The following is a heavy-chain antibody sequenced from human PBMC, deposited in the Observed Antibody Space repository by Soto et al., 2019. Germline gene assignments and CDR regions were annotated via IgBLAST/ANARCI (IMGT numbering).Heavy chain of an antibody. V-gene: IGHV3-30*18. CDR3: AKEQYYYGLGTFPLSRHYYYYGMDV. CDR1: GFTFSSYG. J-gene: IGHJ6*02. D-gene: IGHD3-10*01. Sequence: GGSLRLSCAASGFTFSSYGMHWVRQAPGKGLEWVAVISYDGSNKYYADSVKGRFTISRDNSKNTLYLQMNSLRAEDTAVYYCAKEQYYYGLGTFPLSRHYYYYGMDVWGQGTTVTVSS. CDR2: ISYDGSNK.